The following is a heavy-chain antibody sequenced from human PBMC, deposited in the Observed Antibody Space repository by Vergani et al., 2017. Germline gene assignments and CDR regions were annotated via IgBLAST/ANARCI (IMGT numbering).Heavy chain of an antibody. CDR1: GGPINTGAYY. Sequence: QVQLQESGPRLVRPSQPLSLTCTVSGGPINTGAYYWSWIRQPAGKGLEWIGRVYTSGMTNYNPSLKSRVTILVDRSKSQLSLKLTSVTAGDTAVYFCARELSYYYGSGSDDYNPYYYEGMDVWGPGTTVTVSS. CDR3: ARELSYYYGSGSDDYNPYYYEGMDV. V-gene: IGHV4-61*02. J-gene: IGHJ6*02. CDR2: VYTSGMT. D-gene: IGHD3-10*01.